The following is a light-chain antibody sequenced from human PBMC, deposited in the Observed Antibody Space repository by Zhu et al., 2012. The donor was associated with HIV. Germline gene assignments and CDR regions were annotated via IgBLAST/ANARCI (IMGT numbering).Light chain of an antibody. CDR2: SAS. CDR3: QHYVPSPMYT. Sequence: EIVLTQSPGTLSLSPGERATLSCRASQTVSRNYLAWYQQKPGQPPRLLIHSASRRVTGIPDRFSGSGSGTDFTLTISRLEPEDFAVYYCQHYVPSPMYTFGQGTKLEIK. V-gene: IGKV3-20*01. J-gene: IGKJ2*01. CDR1: QTVSRNY.